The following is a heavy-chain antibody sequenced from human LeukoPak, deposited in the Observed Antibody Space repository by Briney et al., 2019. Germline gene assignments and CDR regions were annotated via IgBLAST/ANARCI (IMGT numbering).Heavy chain of an antibody. CDR3: AKEASDSSGRFTYWFDP. D-gene: IGHD6-19*01. V-gene: IGHV3-23*01. Sequence: GSLRLSCAASGFTFSSYAMSWVRQAPGKGLEWVSAISGSGGSTYYADSVKGRFTISRDNSKNTLYLQMNSLRAEDTAVYYCAKEASDSSGRFTYWFDPWGQGTLVTVSS. J-gene: IGHJ5*02. CDR1: GFTFSSYA. CDR2: ISGSGGST.